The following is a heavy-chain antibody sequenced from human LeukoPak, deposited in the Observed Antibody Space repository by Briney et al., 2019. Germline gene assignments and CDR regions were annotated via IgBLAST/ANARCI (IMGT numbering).Heavy chain of an antibody. V-gene: IGHV3-20*01. J-gene: IGHJ6*02. CDR2: INWNGGST. Sequence: GGSLRLSCAASGFTFDDYGMSWVRQAPGKGLGWVSGINWNGGSTGYADSVKGRFTISRDNAKNSLYLQMNSLRAEDTALYHCARADGSGSMDVWGQGTTVTVSS. CDR3: ARADGSGSMDV. D-gene: IGHD3-10*01. CDR1: GFTFDDYG.